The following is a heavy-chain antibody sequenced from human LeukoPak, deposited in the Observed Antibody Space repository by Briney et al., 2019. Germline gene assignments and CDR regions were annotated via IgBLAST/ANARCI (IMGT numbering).Heavy chain of an antibody. V-gene: IGHV1-2*04. J-gene: IGHJ5*02. D-gene: IGHD3-9*01. CDR1: GYTFTGYY. Sequence: GASVKVSCKASGYTFTGYYMHWVRQAPGQGLEWMGWINPNSGGTNYAQKSQGWVTMTRDTSISTAYMELSSLRSEDTAVYYCARHTAFDWQPLGWFDPWGQGTLVTVSS. CDR2: INPNSGGT. CDR3: ARHTAFDWQPLGWFDP.